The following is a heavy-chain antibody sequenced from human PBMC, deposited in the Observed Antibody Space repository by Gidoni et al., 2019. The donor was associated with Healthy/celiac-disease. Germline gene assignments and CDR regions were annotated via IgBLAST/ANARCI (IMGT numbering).Heavy chain of an antibody. Sequence: EVQLVESGGGLVKPGGSLRLSCAASGSTFSNAWMSWVRQAPGKGLELVGRIKSKTDGGTTDYAAPVKGRFTISRDDSKNTLYLQMNSLKTEDTAVYYCTTLAVVTDYFDYWGQGTLVTVSS. V-gene: IGHV3-15*01. J-gene: IGHJ4*02. CDR3: TTLAVVTDYFDY. CDR2: IKSKTDGGTT. CDR1: GSTFSNAW. D-gene: IGHD2-15*01.